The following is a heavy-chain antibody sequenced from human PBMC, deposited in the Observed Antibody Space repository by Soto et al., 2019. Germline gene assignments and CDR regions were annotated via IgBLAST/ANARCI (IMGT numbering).Heavy chain of an antibody. V-gene: IGHV3-23*01. CDR3: AKPVGYCSGGSCYPLGAFDI. J-gene: IGHJ3*02. CDR1: GFTFSSYA. Sequence: VQLLESGGGLVQPGGSLRLSCAASGFTFSSYAMSWVRQAPGKGLEWVSAISGSGGSTYYADSVKGRFTISRDNSKNTLYLQMNSLRAEDTAVYYCAKPVGYCSGGSCYPLGAFDIWGQGTMVTVSS. D-gene: IGHD2-15*01. CDR2: ISGSGGST.